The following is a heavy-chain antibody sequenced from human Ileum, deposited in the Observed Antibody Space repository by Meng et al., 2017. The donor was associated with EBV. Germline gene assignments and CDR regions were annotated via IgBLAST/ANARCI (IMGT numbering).Heavy chain of an antibody. CDR1: GGSRSSTNW. J-gene: IGHJ4*02. CDR2: NDHSGST. Sequence: GELQESGPGLVKPSGTLSLTWGVSGGSRSSTNWWSWVRQPPGKGLEWIGENDHSGSTNYNPSLKSRVSISVDKSKNQFSLKLSSVTAADTAVYYCARADKVRFDYWGQGTLVTVSS. V-gene: IGHV4-4*02. CDR3: ARADKVRFDY.